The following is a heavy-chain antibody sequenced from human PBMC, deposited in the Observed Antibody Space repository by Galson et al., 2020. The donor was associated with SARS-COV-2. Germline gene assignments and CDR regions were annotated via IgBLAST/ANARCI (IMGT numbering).Heavy chain of an antibody. CDR2: ISFDGSNE. Sequence: GGSLRLSCQASGFTFRSYAMDWVRQAPGKGLEWVALISFDGSNEYYADPVRGRFTISRDNSKNTLYLQMNSLRDEDRAVYYCARDEWGQGLHYCYYGMDVWGQGTTVTVSS. CDR3: ARDEWGQGLHYCYYGMDV. J-gene: IGHJ6*02. V-gene: IGHV3-30-3*01. D-gene: IGHD1-26*01. CDR1: GFTFRSYA.